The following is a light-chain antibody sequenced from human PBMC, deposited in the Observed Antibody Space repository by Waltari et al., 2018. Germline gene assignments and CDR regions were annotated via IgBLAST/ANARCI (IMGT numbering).Light chain of an antibody. CDR1: STHIAAFYA. J-gene: IGLJ2*01. V-gene: IGLV1-40*01. Sequence: QSVLTQPPSVSGAPGQRITIPCTGRSTHIAAFYAVHWYKQVPGTAPKVLIFGKNNRPSGVPDRFSGSKSGTSASLVISGLQAEDEAVYHCQSYDSVLSGVVFGGGTKVTVL. CDR2: GKN. CDR3: QSYDSVLSGVV.